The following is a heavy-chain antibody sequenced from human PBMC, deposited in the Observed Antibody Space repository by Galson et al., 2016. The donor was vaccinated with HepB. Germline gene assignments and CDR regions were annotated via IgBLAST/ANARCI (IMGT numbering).Heavy chain of an antibody. J-gene: IGHJ4*02. D-gene: IGHD2-8*02. Sequence: SLRLSCAASGFNFNYYAMNWVRQAPGKGLEWVSVIAASGGGANYAGSVKDRFTISRDNSKNILYLQMNALRAEDSAIYYCAKPGGFNLGPFDSWGQGTLVTVSS. CDR1: GFNFNYYA. V-gene: IGHV3-23*01. CDR2: IAASGGGA. CDR3: AKPGGFNLGPFDS.